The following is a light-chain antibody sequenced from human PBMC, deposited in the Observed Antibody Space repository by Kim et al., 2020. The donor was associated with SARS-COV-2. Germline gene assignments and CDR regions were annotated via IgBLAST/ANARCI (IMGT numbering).Light chain of an antibody. Sequence: SECPGQTASITSSGDKWVDKYACWYQQKPGQSPVLVIYQDSKRPSGIPERFSGSNSGNTATLTISGTQAMDEADYYCQAWDSSTVVFGGGTQLTVL. CDR3: QAWDSSTVV. CDR2: QDS. V-gene: IGLV3-1*01. CDR1: KWVDKY. J-gene: IGLJ2*01.